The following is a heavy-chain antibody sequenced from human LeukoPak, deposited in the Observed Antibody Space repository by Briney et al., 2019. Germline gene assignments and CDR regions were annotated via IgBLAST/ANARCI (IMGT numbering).Heavy chain of an antibody. J-gene: IGHJ3*02. V-gene: IGHV1-69*05. CDR2: IIPIFGTE. CDR3: ARSDVDLVAKILAFDI. Sequence: PSVKVSCKASGGTFNNYAISWVRQAPGQGLEWMGGIIPIFGTENYAQKFQGRVTITTDESTSTAYMELSSLRSEDTAVYYCARSDVDLVAKILAFDIWGQGTVVTVSS. CDR1: GGTFNNYA. D-gene: IGHD5-12*01.